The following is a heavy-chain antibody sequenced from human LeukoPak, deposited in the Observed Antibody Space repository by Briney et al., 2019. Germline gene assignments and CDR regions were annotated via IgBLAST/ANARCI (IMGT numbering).Heavy chain of an antibody. V-gene: IGHV1-69*13. Sequence: SVKVSCKASGGTFSSYAISWVRQAPGQGLEWMGGIIPIFGTANYAQKFQGRVTITADESTSTAYMELSSLRSEDTAVYYCARDGYSYGNVDYWGQGTLVTVSS. D-gene: IGHD5-18*01. CDR1: GGTFSSYA. CDR2: IIPIFGTA. J-gene: IGHJ4*02. CDR3: ARDGYSYGNVDY.